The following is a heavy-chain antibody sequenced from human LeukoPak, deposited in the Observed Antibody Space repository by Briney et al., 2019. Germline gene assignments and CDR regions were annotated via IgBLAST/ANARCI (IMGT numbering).Heavy chain of an antibody. D-gene: IGHD2-15*01. CDR2: IIPIFGTA. J-gene: IGHJ6*02. CDR1: GGTFSSYA. CDR3: ARERWHCRVNCYSVYYYALDV. Sequence: VKVSCKASGGTFSSYAISWVRQAPGQGLEWMGGIIPIFGTANYAQKFQGRVTITADESTSTAYMELNSLTSEDTAVYYCARERWHCRVNCYSVYYYALDVWGQGTTVTVSS. V-gene: IGHV1-69*13.